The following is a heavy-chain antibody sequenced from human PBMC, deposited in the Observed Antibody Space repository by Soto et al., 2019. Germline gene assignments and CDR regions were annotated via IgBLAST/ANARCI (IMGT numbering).Heavy chain of an antibody. Sequence: QVQLVQSGAEVKKPGSSVKVSCKASGGTFSSYAISWVRQAPGQGLEWMGGIIPIFGTANYAQKFQGRVTITADKSTSKAYRELSSLRSEDTAVYYCARARGPGIAVAGTGYWGQGTLVTVSS. CDR2: IIPIFGTA. J-gene: IGHJ4*02. D-gene: IGHD6-19*01. V-gene: IGHV1-69*06. CDR3: ARARGPGIAVAGTGY. CDR1: GGTFSSYA.